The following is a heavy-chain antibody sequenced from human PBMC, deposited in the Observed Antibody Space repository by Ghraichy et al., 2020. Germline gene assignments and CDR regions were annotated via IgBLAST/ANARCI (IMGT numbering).Heavy chain of an antibody. J-gene: IGHJ4*02. D-gene: IGHD3-10*01. Sequence: SETLSLTCTVSGGSISSYYWSWIRQPPGKGLEWIGYIYYSGSTNYNPSLKSRVTISVDTSKNQFSLKLSSVTAADTAVYYCARRSGWFGLDYWGQGTLVTVSS. CDR3: ARRSGWFGLDY. CDR1: GGSISSYY. CDR2: IYYSGST. V-gene: IGHV4-59*08.